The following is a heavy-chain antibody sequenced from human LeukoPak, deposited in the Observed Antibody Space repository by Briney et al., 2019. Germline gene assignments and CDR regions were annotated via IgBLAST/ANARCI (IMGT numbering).Heavy chain of an antibody. J-gene: IGHJ4*02. Sequence: GGSLRLSCAASGFTFTTFATSWVRHTPGKGLQWVSAINHNGASTYYADSVRGRFTISRDNSRNTLYLQLNSLRVEDTAVYYCVKRAYCGGDCYPDHWGQGTLVTVSP. CDR3: VKRAYCGGDCYPDH. CDR1: GFTFTTFA. V-gene: IGHV3-23*01. CDR2: INHNGAST. D-gene: IGHD2-21*02.